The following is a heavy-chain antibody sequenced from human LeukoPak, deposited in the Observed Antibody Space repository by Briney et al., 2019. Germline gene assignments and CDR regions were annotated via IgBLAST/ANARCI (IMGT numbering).Heavy chain of an antibody. CDR3: ARDQNHHGDLGFDC. Sequence: SETLSLTCAVYGGSFSGYYWSWIRQPPGKGLEWIGEINHSGSTNYNPSLKSRVTISVDTSKNQFSLKLSSVTAADTAVYYCARDQNHHGDLGFDCWGQGTLVTVSS. J-gene: IGHJ4*02. CDR2: INHSGST. CDR1: GGSFSGYY. V-gene: IGHV4-34*01. D-gene: IGHD4-17*01.